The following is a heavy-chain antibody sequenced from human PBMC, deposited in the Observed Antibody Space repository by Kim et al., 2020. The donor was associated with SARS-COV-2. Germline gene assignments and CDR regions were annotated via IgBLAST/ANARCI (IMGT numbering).Heavy chain of an antibody. V-gene: IGHV4-34*01. J-gene: IGHJ6*02. CDR2: IDHGGSI. CDR3: AIGRAGVVPSPILGIGPHYDYFIMAV. Sequence: SETLSLTCAVYGGSFSGYSWRWIRQPTGNGLECIGKIDHGGSINYNPSLKSLVTISVDTSKNQFSLKLTSVTAADTGFYFCAIGRAGVVPSPILGIGPHYDYFIMAVWGQGTSFSVSS. D-gene: IGHD2-2*02. CDR1: GGSFSGYS.